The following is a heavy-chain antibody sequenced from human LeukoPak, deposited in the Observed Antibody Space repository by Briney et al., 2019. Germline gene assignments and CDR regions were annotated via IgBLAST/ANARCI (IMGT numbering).Heavy chain of an antibody. CDR3: ARDLKVPSIAARQTEGPDY. J-gene: IGHJ4*02. CDR1: GFTFSSYS. D-gene: IGHD6-6*01. V-gene: IGHV3-21*01. Sequence: PGWSLTLSCAASGFTFSSYSMNWVRQAPGKGLEGVSSISSSSSYIYYADSVKGRFTISRDNAKNSLYLQMSSLRAEDTAVYYCARDLKVPSIAARQTEGPDYWGQGTLVTVSS. CDR2: ISSSSSYI.